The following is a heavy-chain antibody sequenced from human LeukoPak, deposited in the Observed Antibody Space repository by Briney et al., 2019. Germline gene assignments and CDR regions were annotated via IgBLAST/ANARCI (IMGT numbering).Heavy chain of an antibody. CDR1: GYTFTGYY. CDR2: INPNSGGT. D-gene: IGHD5-24*01. Sequence: VKVSCKASGYTFTGYYMHWVRQAPGQGLEWMGWINPNSGGTNYAQKFQGRVTMTRDTSISTAYMELSRLRSDDTAVYYCARSRRGMATIIGDYWGQGTLVTVPS. CDR3: ARSRRGMATIIGDY. J-gene: IGHJ4*02. V-gene: IGHV1-2*02.